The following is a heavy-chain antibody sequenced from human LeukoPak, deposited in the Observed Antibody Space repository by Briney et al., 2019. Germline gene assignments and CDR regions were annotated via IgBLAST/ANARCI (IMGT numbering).Heavy chain of an antibody. D-gene: IGHD4-23*01. J-gene: IGHJ4*02. CDR1: GFTFSSYS. V-gene: IGHV3-21*01. CDR2: ISSSSSYI. CDR3: ARDWAYGGNDY. Sequence: GGSLRLSCAASGFTFSSYSMNWVRQAPGQGLEWVSSISSSSSYIYYADSVKGRFTISRDNAKNSLYLQMNSLRAEDTAVYYCARDWAYGGNDYWGQGTLVTVSS.